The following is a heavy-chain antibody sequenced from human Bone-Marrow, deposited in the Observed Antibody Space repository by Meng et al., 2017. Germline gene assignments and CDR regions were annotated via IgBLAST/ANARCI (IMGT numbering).Heavy chain of an antibody. CDR1: GFTFSSYE. J-gene: IGHJ4*02. CDR2: ISSSGSTI. V-gene: IGHV3-48*03. CDR3: ARDLFRGTQPDY. D-gene: IGHD3-10*01. Sequence: GGSLRLSCAASGFTFSSYEMNWVRQAPGKGLEWVSYISSSGSTIYYADSVKGRFTISRDNAKNSLYLQMNSLRAEDTAVYYCARDLFRGTQPDYWGQGTLVTVSS.